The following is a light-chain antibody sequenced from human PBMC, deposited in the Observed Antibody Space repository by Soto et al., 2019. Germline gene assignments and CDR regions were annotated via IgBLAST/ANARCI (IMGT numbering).Light chain of an antibody. Sequence: QSALTQPASVSGSPGQSITISCTGSSSDIGGYNYVSWYQQHPGKAPKLIIYDVTDRPSGLSYRFSASKSGSTASLTISGLQPEDEADYCCSSYSGSTTHILFGGGTKLTV. CDR2: DVT. V-gene: IGLV2-14*01. CDR1: SSDIGGYNY. J-gene: IGLJ2*01. CDR3: SSYSGSTTHIL.